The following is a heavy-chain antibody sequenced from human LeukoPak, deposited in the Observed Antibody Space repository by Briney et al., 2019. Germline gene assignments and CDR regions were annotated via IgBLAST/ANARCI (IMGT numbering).Heavy chain of an antibody. CDR3: TKNQILDDSGSWYAF. CDR1: GFTFSTNA. J-gene: IGHJ4*02. Sequence: GGSLRLSCGASGFTFSTNAMSWVRQAPGKGLEWVSSISDGGGRTFYAESVKGRFTVSRDNSKNTLYPRMNSLRAEDTAIYYCTKNQILDDSGSWYAFWGQGTLVTVSS. D-gene: IGHD6-13*01. V-gene: IGHV3-23*01. CDR2: ISDGGGRT.